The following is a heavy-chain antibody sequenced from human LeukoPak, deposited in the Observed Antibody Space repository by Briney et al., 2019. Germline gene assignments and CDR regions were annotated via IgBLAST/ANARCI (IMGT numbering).Heavy chain of an antibody. CDR3: ARDYGGSSPFDY. J-gene: IGHJ4*02. V-gene: IGHV3-48*03. Sequence: GGSLRLSCTASGFTLSSYEMSWIRQAPGKGLEWVSSIDYSGGSTHYADSVKGRFTISRDNAKNSLYLQMNSLRAEDTAVYYCARDYGGSSPFDYWGQGTLVTVSS. D-gene: IGHD4-23*01. CDR1: GFTLSSYE. CDR2: IDYSGGST.